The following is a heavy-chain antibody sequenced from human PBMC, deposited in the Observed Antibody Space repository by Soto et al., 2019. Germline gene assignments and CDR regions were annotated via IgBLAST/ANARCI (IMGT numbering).Heavy chain of an antibody. CDR2: ISGSGGST. D-gene: IGHD2-2*01. Sequence: VQLLESGGGLVQPGGSLRLSCAASGFTFSSYAMSWVRQAPGKGLEWVSAISGSGGSTYYADSVKGRFTISRDNSKNTLYLQMNSLRAEDTAVYYCAKEVVVVPAANNWFDPWGQGTLVTVSS. J-gene: IGHJ5*02. V-gene: IGHV3-23*01. CDR1: GFTFSSYA. CDR3: AKEVVVVPAANNWFDP.